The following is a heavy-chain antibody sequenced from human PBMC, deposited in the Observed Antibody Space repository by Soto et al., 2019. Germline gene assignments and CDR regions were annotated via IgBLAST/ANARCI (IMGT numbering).Heavy chain of an antibody. D-gene: IGHD4-17*01. V-gene: IGHV3-74*01. Sequence: GSLRLSCAASGFTVSTYWMHWVRQAPGKGLVCVSRINNDGSTAIYADSVKGRFTISRDNAKNTLYLQMNSLRAEDTAVYYCARDRDYGDYVWDYWGQGTLVTVSS. CDR3: ARDRDYGDYVWDY. CDR1: GFTVSTYW. J-gene: IGHJ4*02. CDR2: INNDGSTA.